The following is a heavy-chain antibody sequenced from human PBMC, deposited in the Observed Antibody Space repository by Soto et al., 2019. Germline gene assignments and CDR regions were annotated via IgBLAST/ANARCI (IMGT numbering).Heavy chain of an antibody. CDR3: ASATMNGAFDI. Sequence: GASLKVSCKASGGTFSSYAISWVRQAPGQGLEWMGGIIPIFGTANYAQKFQGRVTITADKSTSTAYMELSSLRSEDTAVYYCASATMNGAFDIWGQGXMVTVSS. CDR1: GGTFSSYA. J-gene: IGHJ3*02. D-gene: IGHD3-22*01. CDR2: IIPIFGTA. V-gene: IGHV1-69*06.